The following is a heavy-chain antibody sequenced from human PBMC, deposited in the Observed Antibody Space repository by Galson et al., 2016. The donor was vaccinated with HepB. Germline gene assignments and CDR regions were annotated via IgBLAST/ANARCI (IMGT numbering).Heavy chain of an antibody. CDR2: ISAYNGNT. CDR3: ARVVEGNGDYYDCGMDV. Sequence: SVKVSYKASGYSFTTSGISWVRQAPGQGLEWMGWISAYNGNTNSAQKLQGRVTMTTDTSTSTAYMELRTLRSDDTAVYYCARVVEGNGDYYDCGMDVGGQGTTVTVSS. D-gene: IGHD2-15*01. J-gene: IGHJ6*02. CDR1: GYSFTTSG. V-gene: IGHV1-18*01.